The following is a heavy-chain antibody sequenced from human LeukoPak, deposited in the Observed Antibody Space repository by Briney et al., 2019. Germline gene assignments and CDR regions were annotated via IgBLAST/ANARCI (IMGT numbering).Heavy chain of an antibody. D-gene: IGHD6-25*01. CDR1: GFTFSTYA. V-gene: IGHV3-30*02. CDR2: IWPDGSKK. Sequence: GGSLRLSCAASGFTFSTYAMHWGRQAPGKGLEWVAFIWPDGSKKYYADSVKGRFAISRENSRNTVYLQMNDLRPEDTALYFCAKISSSAESNFDYWGQGTLLTVSS. J-gene: IGHJ4*02. CDR3: AKISSSAESNFDY.